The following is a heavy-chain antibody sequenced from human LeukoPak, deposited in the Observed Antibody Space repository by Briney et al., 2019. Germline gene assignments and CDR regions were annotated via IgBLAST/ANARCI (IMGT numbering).Heavy chain of an antibody. V-gene: IGHV4-59*08. CDR3: SRASSTGYYDF. J-gene: IGHJ4*02. CDR1: GGSISSYY. Sequence: NPSETLSLTCTVSGGSISSYYWSWIRQPPGKGLEWIGYIYYSGSTNYNPSLKSRVTISVDTSKNQFSLKLNSVTAADTALYYCSRASSTGYYDFWGQGTLVTVSS. CDR2: IYYSGST. D-gene: IGHD6-19*01.